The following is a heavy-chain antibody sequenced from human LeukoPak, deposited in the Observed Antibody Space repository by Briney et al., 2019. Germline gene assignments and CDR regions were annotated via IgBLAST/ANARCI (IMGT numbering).Heavy chain of an antibody. CDR3: ARDLDSSGYPRPWALNWFDP. D-gene: IGHD3-22*01. Sequence: PSETLSLTCTVSGGSISSSSYYWGWIRQPPGKGLEWVANIKQDGSEKYYVDSVKGRFTISRDNAKNSLYLQMNSLRAEDTAVYYCARDLDSSGYPRPWALNWFDPWGQGTLVTVSS. CDR2: IKQDGSEK. V-gene: IGHV3-7*01. CDR1: GGSISSSSYY. J-gene: IGHJ5*02.